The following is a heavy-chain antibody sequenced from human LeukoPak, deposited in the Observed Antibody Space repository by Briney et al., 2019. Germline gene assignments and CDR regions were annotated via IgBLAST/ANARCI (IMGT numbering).Heavy chain of an antibody. Sequence: GASVKVSCKASGYTFTSYDINWVRQATGQGLEWMGRIIPIFGTANYAQKFQGRVTITADKSTSTAYMELSSLRSEDTAVYYCARETGGDYYYYYYMDVWGKGTTVTVSS. CDR2: IIPIFGTA. D-gene: IGHD1-26*01. V-gene: IGHV1-69*06. J-gene: IGHJ6*03. CDR1: GYTFTSYD. CDR3: ARETGGDYYYYYYMDV.